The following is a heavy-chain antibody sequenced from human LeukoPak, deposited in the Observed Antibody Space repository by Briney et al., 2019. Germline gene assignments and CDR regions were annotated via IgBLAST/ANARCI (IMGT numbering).Heavy chain of an antibody. D-gene: IGHD6-13*01. Sequence: PSQTLSLTCTVSGGSISSGGYYWSWIRQHPGKGLEWIGYIYYSGSTYYNPSLKSRVTISVDTSKNQFSLKLSSVTAADTAVYYCARKGAAAEPRNYFDYWGQGTLVTVSS. CDR1: GGSISSGGYY. J-gene: IGHJ4*02. CDR3: ARKGAAAEPRNYFDY. CDR2: IYYSGST. V-gene: IGHV4-31*03.